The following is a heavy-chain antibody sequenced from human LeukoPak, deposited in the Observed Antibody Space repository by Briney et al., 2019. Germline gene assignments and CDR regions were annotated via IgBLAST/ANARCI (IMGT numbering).Heavy chain of an antibody. CDR1: GFNFSTYT. D-gene: IGHD3-10*01. V-gene: IGHV3-21*01. J-gene: IGHJ4*02. Sequence: GGSLRLSCEVSGFNFSTYTMNWVRQSPRKGLEWVASISSRSNYIYYAESLKGRLTISRDNAKNSLYLQMNSLRAEDTAVYYCARDTYYSGSGIYSKWGQGTLVTVSS. CDR3: ARDTYYSGSGIYSK. CDR2: ISSRSNYI.